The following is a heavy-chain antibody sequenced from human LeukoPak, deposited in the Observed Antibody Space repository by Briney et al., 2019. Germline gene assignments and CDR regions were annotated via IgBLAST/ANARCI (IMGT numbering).Heavy chain of an antibody. J-gene: IGHJ6*02. CDR3: ARDRVYYYDSSGYYYYYYGMDV. D-gene: IGHD3-22*01. CDR1: GGSISSSDYY. V-gene: IGHV4-30-4*01. CDR2: IYYSGST. Sequence: PSETLSLTCTVSGGSISSSDYYWSWIRQPPGKGLEWIGYIYYSGSTYYNPSLESRVTISVDTSKNQFSLKLSSVTAADTAVYYCARDRVYYYDSSGYYYYYYGMDVWGQGTTVTVSS.